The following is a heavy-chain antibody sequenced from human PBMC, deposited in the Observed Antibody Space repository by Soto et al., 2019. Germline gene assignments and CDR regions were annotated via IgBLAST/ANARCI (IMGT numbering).Heavy chain of an antibody. CDR2: ISGSGVST. Sequence: EVQLLESGGGLVQPGGSLRLSCAASGFTFSSYAMSWVRQAPGKGLEWVSAISGSGVSTYYADSVKGRFTISRDNSKNTLYLQMNSLRAEDTAVYYCAKSFSRYSSSWRNWGQGTLVTVSS. J-gene: IGHJ4*02. CDR3: AKSFSRYSSSWRN. V-gene: IGHV3-23*01. D-gene: IGHD6-13*01. CDR1: GFTFSSYA.